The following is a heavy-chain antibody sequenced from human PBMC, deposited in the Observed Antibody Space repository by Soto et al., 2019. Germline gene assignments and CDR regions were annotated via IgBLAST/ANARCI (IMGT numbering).Heavy chain of an antibody. Sequence: QVQLVQSGAEVKKPESSVKVSCKAPGGTFSTYAISWVRQAPGQGLEWMGGIIPMFGTANYAQRFQDRVTITADESTSTDYMGLSSLRSEDTAVYYCASGIQLWLRRINDGYSGWGPRPLVNVSS. J-gene: IGHJ1*01. CDR2: IIPMFGTA. V-gene: IGHV1-69*12. CDR1: GGTFSTYA. CDR3: ASGIQLWLRRINDGYSG. D-gene: IGHD5-18*01.